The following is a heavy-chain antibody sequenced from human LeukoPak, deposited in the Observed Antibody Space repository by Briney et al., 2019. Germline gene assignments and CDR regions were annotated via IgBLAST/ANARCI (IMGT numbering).Heavy chain of an antibody. V-gene: IGHV4-59*10. CDR1: GESFSGHY. CDR2: ISTSGNT. Sequence: SETLSLTCAVYGESFSGHYWSWIRQPAGKGLEWIGRISTSGNTNYNPSLKSRVAMSVDTSRNQFSLKLSSVTAADTAVYYCARLTSKDVWRSYGSYYYYYYMDVWGKGTTVTISS. D-gene: IGHD3-16*01. CDR3: ARLTSKDVWRSYGSYYYYYYMDV. J-gene: IGHJ6*03.